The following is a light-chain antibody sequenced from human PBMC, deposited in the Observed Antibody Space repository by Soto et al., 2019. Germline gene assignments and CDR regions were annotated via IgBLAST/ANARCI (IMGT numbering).Light chain of an antibody. CDR3: QLYGSSPRT. V-gene: IGKV3-20*01. CDR1: QSVSSSY. CDR2: GAS. Sequence: IVVTQDPGSRSMSPGERATLSCRASQSVSSSYLAWYQQIPGQARRLLIYGASNRATGIPDRFSGSGSGTDFTFTISSLEPEDFAVDYCQLYGSSPRTFGQRTNLDI. J-gene: IGKJ1*01.